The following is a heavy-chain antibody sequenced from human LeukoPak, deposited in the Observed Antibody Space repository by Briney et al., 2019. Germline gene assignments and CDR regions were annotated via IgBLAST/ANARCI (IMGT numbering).Heavy chain of an antibody. CDR2: IHTSGST. J-gene: IGHJ5*02. Sequence: SETLSLTCTVSGDSISSYYWSWIRQPAGKGLEWIGRIHTSGSTNYNPSLKSRVTMSVDTSKNQFSLKLTSVTAADTAVYYCARAGDYGDYVGWFDPWGQGTLVTVSS. CDR1: GDSISSYY. CDR3: ARAGDYGDYVGWFDP. V-gene: IGHV4-4*07. D-gene: IGHD4-17*01.